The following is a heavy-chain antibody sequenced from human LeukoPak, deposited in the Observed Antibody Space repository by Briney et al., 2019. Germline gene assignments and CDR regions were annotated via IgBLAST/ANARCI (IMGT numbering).Heavy chain of an antibody. CDR2: ISSSSSFI. J-gene: IGHJ4*02. CDR3: ARGYSSSWYLD. CDR1: GFNFSSYS. D-gene: IGHD6-13*01. Sequence: GGSLRLSCAGSGFNFSSYSMSWVRQAPWKGLEFVSSISSSSSFIYYADSVKGRFTISRDNAKKSLSLQMNSLRADDRAVYYCARGYSSSWYLDWGQGTLVTVSS. V-gene: IGHV3-21*01.